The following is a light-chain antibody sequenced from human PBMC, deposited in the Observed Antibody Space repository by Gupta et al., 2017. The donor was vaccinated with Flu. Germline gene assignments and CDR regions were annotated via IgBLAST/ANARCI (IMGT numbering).Light chain of an antibody. CDR2: DVS. J-gene: IGLJ3*02. CDR1: SSDVGAYNY. Sequence: QSPLTQPRSVSGSPGQSVTLSCTGTSSDVGAYNYVSWYQQHPGKAPKLMIYDVSKRPSGVPDRFSGSKSGNTASLTISGLQAEDEADYYCCSYAGSYTWVFGGGTKLTVL. CDR3: CSYAGSYTWV. V-gene: IGLV2-11*01.